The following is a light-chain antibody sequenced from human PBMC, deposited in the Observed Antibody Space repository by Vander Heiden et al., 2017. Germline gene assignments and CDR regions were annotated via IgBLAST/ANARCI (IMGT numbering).Light chain of an antibody. CDR2: AAS. Sequence: DTQMTQSPSSLSASVGDRVTITCRASQGIYDYLAWFQQKPGKAPQPLIYAASSLQSGVPSKFSGSGSGTDFTLTISSLQPEDSATYYCQQYNSYPLTFGGGTKMEIK. J-gene: IGKJ4*01. CDR3: QQYNSYPLT. V-gene: IGKV1-16*02. CDR1: QGIYDY.